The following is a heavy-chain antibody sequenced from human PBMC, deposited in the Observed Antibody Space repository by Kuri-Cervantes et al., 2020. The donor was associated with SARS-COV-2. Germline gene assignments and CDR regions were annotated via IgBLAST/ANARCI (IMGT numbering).Heavy chain of an antibody. Sequence: GSLRLSCAASGFTFSSYWMHWVRQAPGKGLVWVSRINSDGSSTSYADSVKGRFTISRENAKNTLYLQMNSLRAEDTAVYYCAREVRFLEWLLSPDRWFDPWGQGNLVTVSS. D-gene: IGHD3-3*01. CDR3: AREVRFLEWLLSPDRWFDP. J-gene: IGHJ5*02. CDR2: INSDGSST. V-gene: IGHV3-74*01. CDR1: GFTFSSYW.